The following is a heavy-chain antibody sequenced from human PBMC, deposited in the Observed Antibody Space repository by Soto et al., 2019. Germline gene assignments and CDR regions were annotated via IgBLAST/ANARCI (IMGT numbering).Heavy chain of an antibody. V-gene: IGHV4-39*01. J-gene: IGHJ4*02. Sequence: PSETLSLTCTVSGGSISSSSYYWGWIRQPPGKGLEWIGSIYYSGSTYYNPSLKSRVTMSVDTSKNQFSLKLSSVTAADTAVYYCARLSSGYYLVVDYWGQGTLVTVSS. CDR1: GGSISSSSYY. D-gene: IGHD3-22*01. CDR2: IYYSGST. CDR3: ARLSSGYYLVVDY.